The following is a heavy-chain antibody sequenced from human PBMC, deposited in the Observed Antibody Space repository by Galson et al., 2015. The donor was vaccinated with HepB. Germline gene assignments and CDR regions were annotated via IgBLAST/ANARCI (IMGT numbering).Heavy chain of an antibody. V-gene: IGHV3-33*01. CDR1: GFIFSSYG. CDR3: ARDAMKDLIPVGGYNWLDP. D-gene: IGHD5-12*01. J-gene: IGHJ5*02. Sequence: SLRLSCAASGFIFSSYGMHWVRQAPGRGLEWVAVLHFDGHNKDYADSVKGRFTISRDNSKNTVFLQMNSLRVEDTAVYYCARDAMKDLIPVGGYNWLDPWGQGTLVTVSS. CDR2: LHFDGHNK.